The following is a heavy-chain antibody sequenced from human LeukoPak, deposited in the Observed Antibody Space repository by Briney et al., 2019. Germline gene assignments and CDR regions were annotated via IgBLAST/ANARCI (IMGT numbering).Heavy chain of an antibody. D-gene: IGHD2-15*01. CDR3: ARGSLYWDY. Sequence: RPSETLSLTCTVSGGSISSYYWSWIRQPPGKGLEWIGYIYYSVSTNYNPSLKSRVTISVDTSKNQFSLKLSSVTAADTAVYYCARGSLYWDYWGQGTLVTVSS. V-gene: IGHV4-59*01. J-gene: IGHJ4*02. CDR1: GGSISSYY. CDR2: IYYSVST.